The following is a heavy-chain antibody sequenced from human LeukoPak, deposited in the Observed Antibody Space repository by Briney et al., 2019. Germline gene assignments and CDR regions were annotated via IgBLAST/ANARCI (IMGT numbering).Heavy chain of an antibody. V-gene: IGHV1-69*04. J-gene: IGHJ5*02. CDR1: GGTFSSYA. Sequence: APGEVSCKAAGGTFSSYAISWWRQAPGQGLEGRGRIIPIFGIANYAQKFQGRVTITAEKSTSTAHMELSSLRHEDTAVYYCARDEGGLFDPWGQGTLVTVPS. CDR2: IIPIFGIA. D-gene: IGHD1-26*01. CDR3: ARDEGGLFDP.